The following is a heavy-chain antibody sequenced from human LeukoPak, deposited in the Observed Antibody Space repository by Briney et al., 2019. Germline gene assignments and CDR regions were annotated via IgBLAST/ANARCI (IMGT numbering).Heavy chain of an antibody. J-gene: IGHJ4*02. D-gene: IGHD5-18*01. CDR1: GYTFTGYY. Sequence: ASVKVSCKASGYTFTGYYIHWVRQAPGQGLEWMGWINPNSGGTNHAQKFQGRVTMTRDTSISTASMELSRLRSDDTAVYYCAREKNRSLGYSYGLGYWGQGTLVTVSS. CDR3: AREKNRSLGYSYGLGY. CDR2: INPNSGGT. V-gene: IGHV1-2*02.